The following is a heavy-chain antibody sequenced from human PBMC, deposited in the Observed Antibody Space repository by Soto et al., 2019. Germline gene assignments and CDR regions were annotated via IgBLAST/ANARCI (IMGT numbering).Heavy chain of an antibody. CDR1: GGSVSNFV. Sequence: QVPLVQSGAEVKKPGSSVNVSCKASGGSVSNFVISWVRQAPGQGLEWMGGSIPNLGTTNYAQKFEGKVTITADETTRPASLELSRLTAEETSVYYCARDVGGEATIRYWGQGTLVTVSS. CDR3: ARDVGGEATIRY. D-gene: IGHD3-16*01. V-gene: IGHV1-69*01. CDR2: SIPNLGTT. J-gene: IGHJ4*02.